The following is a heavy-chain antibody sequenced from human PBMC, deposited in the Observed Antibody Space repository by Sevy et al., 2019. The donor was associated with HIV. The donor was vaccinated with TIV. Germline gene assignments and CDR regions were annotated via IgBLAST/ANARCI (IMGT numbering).Heavy chain of an antibody. Sequence: GVSLRLSCAGSGFTFSNYWMSWVRQAPGKGLEWVANIKRDGSEKYYVASVKGRFTISRDNAKTALYLQMNSLRVEETAVYYCARDRSRASCLWGMDVGGQGTMVTVSS. V-gene: IGHV3-7*03. CDR1: GFTFSNYW. CDR2: IKRDGSEK. J-gene: IGHJ6*02. D-gene: IGHD2-2*01. CDR3: ARDRSRASCLWGMDV.